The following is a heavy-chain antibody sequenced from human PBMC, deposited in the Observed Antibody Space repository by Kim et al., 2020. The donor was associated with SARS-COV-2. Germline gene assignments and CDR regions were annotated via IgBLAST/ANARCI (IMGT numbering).Heavy chain of an antibody. CDR2: ISYFGGNK. J-gene: IGHJ4*02. CDR3: ASPSAPMVTVDHTFDY. Sequence: GGSLRLSCAASGFTFSSYAMHWVRQAPGKGLEWVAVISYFGGNKYYADSVKGRFTISRDNSKNTLYLQMNSLRAEDTAVYYCASPSAPMVTVDHTFDYWGQGTLVTVSS. D-gene: IGHD5-18*01. CDR1: GFTFSSYA. V-gene: IGHV3-30-3*01.